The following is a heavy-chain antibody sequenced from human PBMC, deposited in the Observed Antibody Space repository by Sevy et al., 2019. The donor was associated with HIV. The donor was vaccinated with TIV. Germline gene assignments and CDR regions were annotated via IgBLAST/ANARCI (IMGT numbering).Heavy chain of an antibody. CDR1: GGSISSYY. CDR2: IYYSGST. J-gene: IGHJ4*02. V-gene: IGHV4-59*12. D-gene: IGHD4-17*01. Sequence: SETLSLTCTVSGGSISSYYWSWIRQPPGKGLEWIGYIYYSGSTNYNPSLKSRVTISVDRSNNQFSLKLNSVTAADTAVYYCARAAARMTTVTHFDYWGQGTLVTVSS. CDR3: ARAAARMTTVTHFDY.